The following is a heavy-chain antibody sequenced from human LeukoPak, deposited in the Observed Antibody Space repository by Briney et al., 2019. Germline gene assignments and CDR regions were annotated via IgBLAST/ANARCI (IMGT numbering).Heavy chain of an antibody. V-gene: IGHV1-18*04. CDR2: ISGYNGNT. CDR3: AGVADYYDSSGYYWI. D-gene: IGHD3-22*01. CDR1: GYTFISYG. J-gene: IGHJ4*02. Sequence: ASVKVSCKTSGYTFISYGISWVRQAPGQGLGWMGWISGYNGNTNYAQKLQGRVTMTTDTSTSTAYMELRSLRSDDTAVYYCAGVADYYDSSGYYWIWGQGTLVTVSS.